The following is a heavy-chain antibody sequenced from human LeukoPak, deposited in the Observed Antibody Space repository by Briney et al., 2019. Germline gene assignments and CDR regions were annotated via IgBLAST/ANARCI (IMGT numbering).Heavy chain of an antibody. CDR2: INPNSGGT. CDR1: GYTFTGYY. CDR3: ARWNWNYEPYFDY. J-gene: IGHJ4*02. D-gene: IGHD1-7*01. V-gene: IGHV1-2*02. Sequence: GASVKVSCKASGYTFTGYYMHWVRQAPGQGLEWMGWINPNSGGTNYAQKFQGRVTMTRDTSISTAYMELSRLRSDDTAVYYCARWNWNYEPYFDYWGQGTLVTVSS.